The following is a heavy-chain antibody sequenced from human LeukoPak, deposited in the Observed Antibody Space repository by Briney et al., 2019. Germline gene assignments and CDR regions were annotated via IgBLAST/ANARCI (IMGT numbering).Heavy chain of an antibody. D-gene: IGHD3/OR15-3a*01. J-gene: IGHJ5*02. V-gene: IGHV4-59*08. CDR3: ATTYVLGYFDP. CDR1: GGSISSYY. CDR2: IYYSGST. Sequence: SETLSLTCTVSGGSISSYYWSWIRQPPGKGLEWIGYIYYSGSTNYNPSLKSRVTISVDTSKNQFSLKLSSVTAADTAVYYCATTYVLGYFDPSGQGTLVTVSS.